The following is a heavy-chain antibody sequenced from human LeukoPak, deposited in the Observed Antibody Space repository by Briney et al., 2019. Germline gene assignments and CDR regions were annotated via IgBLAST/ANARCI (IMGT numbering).Heavy chain of an antibody. D-gene: IGHD1-26*01. V-gene: IGHV4-61*02. Sequence: KSSETLSLTCTVSGGSISSGSYYWSWIRQPAGKGLEWIGRIYTSGSTNYNPSLKSRVTISVDTSKNQFSLKLSSVTAADTAVYNCARDSGSYYDDAFDIWGQGTMVTVSS. J-gene: IGHJ3*02. CDR1: GGSISSGSYY. CDR2: IYTSGST. CDR3: ARDSGSYYDDAFDI.